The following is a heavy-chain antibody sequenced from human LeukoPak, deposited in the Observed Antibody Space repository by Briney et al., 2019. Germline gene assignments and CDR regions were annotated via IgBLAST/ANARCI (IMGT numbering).Heavy chain of an antibody. CDR1: GFPFSSYS. CDR3: ARGQMAGY. CDR2: IKPDGSEK. D-gene: IGHD5-24*01. J-gene: IGHJ4*02. V-gene: IGHV3-7*02. Sequence: GGSLRLSCAASGFPFSSYSMSWVRQAPGKGLEWVANIKPDGSEKSYVDSVKDRFTISRDNAKNSLYLQMNSLRAEDTAVYYCARGQMAGYWGQGTLVTVSS.